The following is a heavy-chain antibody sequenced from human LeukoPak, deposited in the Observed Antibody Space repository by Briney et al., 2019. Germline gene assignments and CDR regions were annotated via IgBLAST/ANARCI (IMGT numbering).Heavy chain of an antibody. V-gene: IGHV4-39*01. CDR2: IYPGSGST. CDR3: PSAPVGVWLEKWFHP. J-gene: IGHJ5*02. CDR1: GASISGGGYY. Sequence: PSETLSLTCTVSGASISGGGYYWGWIRQSPGKGLEWIGNIYPGSGSTYYNPSLRSRVAISIDTSKNQFSLKVTSVTAPDTAVYYCPSAPVGVWLEKWFHPGGGGPLATVS. D-gene: IGHD2-8*02.